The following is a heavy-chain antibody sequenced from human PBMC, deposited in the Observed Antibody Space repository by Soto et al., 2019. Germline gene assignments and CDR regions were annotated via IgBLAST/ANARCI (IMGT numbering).Heavy chain of an antibody. D-gene: IGHD1-7*01. CDR2: ISAYNGNT. CDR1: GYTFTSYG. CDR3: ARTMGAYNWNYPENHYFAS. V-gene: IGHV1-18*01. J-gene: IGHJ4*02. Sequence: GASVKVSCKPSGYTFTSYGITWVRQAPGQGLEWMGWISAYNGNTNYARKLQGRVTMTTDTSTSTAYMELRSLRSDDTALYYCARTMGAYNWNYPENHYFASWGQGTLVTVSS.